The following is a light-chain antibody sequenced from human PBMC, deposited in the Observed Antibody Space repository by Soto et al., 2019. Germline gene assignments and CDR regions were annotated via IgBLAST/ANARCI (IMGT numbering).Light chain of an antibody. J-gene: IGKJ5*01. V-gene: IGKV3-20*01. CDR1: QNVNNR. CDR2: GAS. Sequence: EIVLTQSPGTLSLSPGERATLSCRASQNVNNRLAWYQQKAGQAPRLLISGASSRATGIPDRFSGSGSGTDFTLTISRLESDDFALYYCQQYAEGTPITFGQGTRLE. CDR3: QQYAEGTPIT.